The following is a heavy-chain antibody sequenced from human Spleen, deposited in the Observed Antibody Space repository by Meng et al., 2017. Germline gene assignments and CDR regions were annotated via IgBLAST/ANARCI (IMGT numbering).Heavy chain of an antibody. CDR1: GLTFSSYT. J-gene: IGHJ5*02. V-gene: IGHV3-21*02. Sequence: EVQLVESGGGLVKPGGSLRLSCAVSGLTFSSYTMNWVRQAPGQGLEWISSISSRSNYIYYADSVKGRFTISRDNAKNSLYLQMDSLRAEDTGVYYCARVLGWFDLWGQGTLVTVSS. CDR3: ARVLGWFDL. CDR2: ISSRSNYI.